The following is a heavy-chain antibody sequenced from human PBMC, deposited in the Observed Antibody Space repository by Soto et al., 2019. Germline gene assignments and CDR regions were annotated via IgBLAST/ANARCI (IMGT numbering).Heavy chain of an antibody. Sequence: QLQLQESGPGLVKPSETLSLTCTVSGGSISSSSYYWGWIRQPPGKGLEWIGRIYYSGYTYYNPSLKSRVTISVDTSKNQFSLQLSSVTAADTAVYYCARHTGPLYVGYYYDMDVWGQGTTVTVSS. CDR2: IYYSGYT. CDR1: GGSISSSSYY. CDR3: ARHTGPLYVGYYYDMDV. J-gene: IGHJ6*02. D-gene: IGHD3-16*01. V-gene: IGHV4-39*01.